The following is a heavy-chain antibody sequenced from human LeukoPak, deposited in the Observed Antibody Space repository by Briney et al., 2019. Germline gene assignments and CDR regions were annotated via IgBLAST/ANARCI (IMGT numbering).Heavy chain of an antibody. Sequence: GGSLRLSCAASGFTFSDHHMSWVRQAPGKGLEWVSDITSTSSSTNYADSVKGRFTISRGNAKKSLYLQMNSLGAEDTAVYYCARDKGTYWGQGTLVTVSS. J-gene: IGHJ4*02. CDR1: GFTFSDHH. CDR3: ARDKGTY. V-gene: IGHV3-11*06. CDR2: ITSTSSST.